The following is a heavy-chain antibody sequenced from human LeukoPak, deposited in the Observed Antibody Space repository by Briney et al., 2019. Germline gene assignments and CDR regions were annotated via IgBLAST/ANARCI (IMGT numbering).Heavy chain of an antibody. CDR1: GGSISSLY. CDR3: ARDDSGRSNFDY. Sequence: SETLSLTCSVSGGSISSLYWSWIRQPPGKGLEWIGRIYTSGSTNYNPSLKSRVTMSVDTSKNQFSLKLSSVTAADTAVYYCARDDSGRSNFDYWGQGTLVTVSS. J-gene: IGHJ4*02. D-gene: IGHD6-19*01. V-gene: IGHV4-4*07. CDR2: IYTSGST.